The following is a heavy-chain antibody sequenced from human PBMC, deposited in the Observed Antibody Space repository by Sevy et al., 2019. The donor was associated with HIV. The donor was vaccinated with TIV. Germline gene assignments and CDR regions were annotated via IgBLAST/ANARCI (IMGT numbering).Heavy chain of an antibody. CDR3: TRFSNHLLLIVTPTPRWGFDI. CDR1: GGSISSSSHY. V-gene: IGHV4-39*01. CDR2: IYYTGRP. Sequence: SETLSLTCTVSGGSISSSSHYWGWIRQPPGKALEWMGSIYYTGRPNYNPSVKSRLTISVDRSQNQFSLRLTSVTATDTAVYYCTRFSNHLLLIVTPTPRWGFDIWGRGTKVTVSS. J-gene: IGHJ3*02. D-gene: IGHD2-21*02.